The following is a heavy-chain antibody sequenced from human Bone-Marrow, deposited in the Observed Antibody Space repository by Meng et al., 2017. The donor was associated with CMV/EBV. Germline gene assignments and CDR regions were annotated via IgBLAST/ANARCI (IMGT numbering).Heavy chain of an antibody. D-gene: IGHD6-19*01. Sequence: GSLRLSCAVYGGSFSGYYWSWIRQPPGKGLEWIGEINHSGSTNYNPSLKSRVTISVDTSKNQFSLKLSSVTAADTAVYYCARDRDIAVAGTPHWFDPWGQGTLVTVSS. J-gene: IGHJ5*02. CDR3: ARDRDIAVAGTPHWFDP. CDR2: INHSGST. CDR1: GGSFSGYY. V-gene: IGHV4-34*01.